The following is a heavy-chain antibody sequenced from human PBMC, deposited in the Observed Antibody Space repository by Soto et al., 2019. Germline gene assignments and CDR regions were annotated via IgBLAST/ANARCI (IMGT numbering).Heavy chain of an antibody. CDR3: AKGRSYYYYYGVDV. Sequence: WGSLRLCCVASGFNFRGYYMAWVRQAPGKGLEWVSDIIDSGGSTYYADSVKGRFTISRDNSKSTLYLQMNSLRAEDTALYYCAKGRSYYYYYGVDVWGQGTTVTVSS. J-gene: IGHJ6*02. CDR1: GFNFRGYY. V-gene: IGHV3-23*01. CDR2: IIDSGGST.